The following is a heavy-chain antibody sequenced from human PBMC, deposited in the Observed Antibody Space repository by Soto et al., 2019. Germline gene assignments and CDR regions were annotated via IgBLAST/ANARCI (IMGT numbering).Heavy chain of an antibody. CDR2: INAGNGNT. J-gene: IGHJ4*02. D-gene: IGHD6-19*01. CDR3: AKGRVAGQFLFDY. V-gene: IGHV1-3*01. Sequence: VKVSCKASGYTFTSYAMHRVRQAPGQRLEWMGWINAGNGNTKYSQKFQGRVTITRDTSASTAYMELNSLRAEDTAVYYCAKGRVAGQFLFDYWGQGNLVTVT. CDR1: GYTFTSYA.